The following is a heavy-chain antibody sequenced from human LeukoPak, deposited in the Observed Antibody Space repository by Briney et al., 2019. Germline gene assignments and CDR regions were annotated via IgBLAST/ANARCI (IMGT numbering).Heavy chain of an antibody. J-gene: IGHJ5*02. Sequence: ASVKVSCKASGGTFSSYAISWVRQAPGQGLEWMGGIFPIFGTANYAQKFQGRVTITADESTSTAYMELSSLRSEDTAVYYCARGGIVVVPAAMPRYNWFDPWGQGTLVTVSS. CDR1: GGTFSSYA. D-gene: IGHD2-2*01. CDR2: IFPIFGTA. V-gene: IGHV1-69*01. CDR3: ARGGIVVVPAAMPRYNWFDP.